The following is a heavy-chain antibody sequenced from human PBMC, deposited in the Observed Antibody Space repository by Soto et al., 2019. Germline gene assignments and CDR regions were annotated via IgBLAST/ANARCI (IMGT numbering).Heavy chain of an antibody. CDR2: ISAYNGNT. CDR1: GYTFTSYG. Sequence: ASVKVSCKASGYTFTSYGISWVRQAPGQGLEWMGWISAYNGNTNYAQKLQGRVTMTIDTSTSTAYMELRSLRSDDTAVYYCARDPGIVVVPAPSRNNWFDPWGQGTLVTVSS. D-gene: IGHD2-2*01. CDR3: ARDPGIVVVPAPSRNNWFDP. J-gene: IGHJ5*02. V-gene: IGHV1-18*01.